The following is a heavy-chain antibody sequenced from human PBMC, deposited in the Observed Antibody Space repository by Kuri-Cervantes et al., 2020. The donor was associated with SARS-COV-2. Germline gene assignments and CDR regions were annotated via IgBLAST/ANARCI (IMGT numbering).Heavy chain of an antibody. Sequence: LRLSCTVSGGSISSGGYYWSWIRQHPGKGLEWIGYIYYSGSTYYNPSLKSRVTISVDTSKNQFSLKLSSVTAADTAVYYCARDRRPIVVVPHYYYGMDVWGQGTTVTVSS. J-gene: IGHJ6*02. V-gene: IGHV4-31*03. CDR1: GGSISSGGYY. CDR2: IYYSGST. CDR3: ARDRRPIVVVPHYYYGMDV. D-gene: IGHD3-22*01.